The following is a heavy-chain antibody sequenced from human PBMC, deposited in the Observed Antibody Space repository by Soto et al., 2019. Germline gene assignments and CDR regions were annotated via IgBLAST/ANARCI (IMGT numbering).Heavy chain of an antibody. V-gene: IGHV1-69*01. J-gene: IGHJ4*02. Sequence: ASVKVSCKASGGTFSSYAISWVRQAPGQGLEWMGGIIPIFGTANYAQKFQGRVTITADESTSTAYMELSSLRSEDTAVYYCARGRALLDYFDYWGQGTLVTVS. CDR1: GGTFSSYA. CDR2: IIPIFGTA. CDR3: ARGRALLDYFDY. D-gene: IGHD3-3*02.